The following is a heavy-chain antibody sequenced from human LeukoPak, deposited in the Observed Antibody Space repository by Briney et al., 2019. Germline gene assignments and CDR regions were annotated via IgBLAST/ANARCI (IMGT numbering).Heavy chain of an antibody. CDR2: IYTSGST. CDR3: ARLTDYGTNSPFNYFDL. V-gene: IGHV4-4*09. D-gene: IGHD4-23*01. Sequence: SETLSLTCTVSGGSISSYYWSWIRQPPGKGLEWIGYIYTSGSTNYNPSLKSRVTISVDSSKNQFSLKLSSVTAADTAVYHCARLTDYGTNSPFNYFDLWGRGTLVTVSS. CDR1: GGSISSYY. J-gene: IGHJ2*01.